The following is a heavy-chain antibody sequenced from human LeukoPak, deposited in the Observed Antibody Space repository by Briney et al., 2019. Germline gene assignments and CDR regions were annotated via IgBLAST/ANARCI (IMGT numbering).Heavy chain of an antibody. J-gene: IGHJ3*02. Sequence: GESLKISCKGSGYSFTSYWIGWVRQMPGKGLEWTGIIYPGDSDTRYSPSFQGQVTISADKSISTAYLQWSSLKASDTAMYYCARQHCSSTSCYSTVDAFDIWGQGTMVTVSS. CDR1: GYSFTSYW. V-gene: IGHV5-51*01. CDR3: ARQHCSSTSCYSTVDAFDI. D-gene: IGHD2-2*01. CDR2: IYPGDSDT.